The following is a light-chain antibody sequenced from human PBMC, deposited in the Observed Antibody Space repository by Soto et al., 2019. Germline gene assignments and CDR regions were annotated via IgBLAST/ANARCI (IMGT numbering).Light chain of an antibody. J-gene: IGKJ1*01. Sequence: IQLTQSPSSLSASVGDRVTITCRASQGISSYLAWYQQKPGKAPNLLIYGASTLQSGVPSRFSGSGSGTDFTLTISSLQPGDFATYYCQQLNSYPRTFGQGTTVEMK. CDR3: QQLNSYPRT. CDR2: GAS. CDR1: QGISSY. V-gene: IGKV1-9*01.